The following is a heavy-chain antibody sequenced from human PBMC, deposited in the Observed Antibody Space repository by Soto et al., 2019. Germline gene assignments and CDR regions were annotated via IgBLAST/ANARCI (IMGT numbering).Heavy chain of an antibody. Sequence: QVQLRESGPGLVKTSGTLSLTCAVSGGSISTITWWSWVRQPPGKGLQWIGEIYHSGSTNYNPSLKRRVTISVDKSKNQFSLELSSVPPADTAVYSCARDLGSSRSTSCRPFDYWGQGTLVTVSS. V-gene: IGHV4-4*02. CDR2: IYHSGST. CDR1: GGSISTITW. CDR3: ARDLGSSRSTSCRPFDY. J-gene: IGHJ4*02. D-gene: IGHD2-2*01.